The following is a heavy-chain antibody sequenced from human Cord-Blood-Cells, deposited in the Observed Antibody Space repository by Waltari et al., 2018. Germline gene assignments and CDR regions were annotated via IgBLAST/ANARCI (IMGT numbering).Heavy chain of an antibody. V-gene: IGHV3-21*01. CDR1: GFTFSSHS. Sequence: EVQLVESGGGLVKPGGSLRLSCAASGFTFSSHSMNWVRQAPGKGLEWVSSISSSSSYIYYADSVKGRFTISRDNAKNSLYLQMNSLRAEDTAVYYCARGSRAVADLDYWGQGTLVTVSS. D-gene: IGHD6-19*01. J-gene: IGHJ4*02. CDR2: ISSSSSYI. CDR3: ARGSRAVADLDY.